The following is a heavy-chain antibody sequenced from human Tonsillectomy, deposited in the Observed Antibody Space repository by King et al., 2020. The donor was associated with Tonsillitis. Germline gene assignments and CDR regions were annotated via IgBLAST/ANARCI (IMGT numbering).Heavy chain of an antibody. V-gene: IGHV3-23*04. D-gene: IGHD3-10*01. Sequence: VQLVESGGGLVQPGGSLRLSCAASGFTFSSYAMSWVRQAPVKGLEWVSAISGSGGSTYYADSVKGRFTISRDNSKNTLYLQMNSLRAEDTAVYYCAKDRRRGITMVRGVISYFDYWGQGTLVTVSS. CDR3: AKDRRRGITMVRGVISYFDY. CDR2: ISGSGGST. J-gene: IGHJ4*02. CDR1: GFTFSSYA.